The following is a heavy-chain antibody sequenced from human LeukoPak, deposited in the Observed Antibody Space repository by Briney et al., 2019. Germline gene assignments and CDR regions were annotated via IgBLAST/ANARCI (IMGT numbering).Heavy chain of an antibody. CDR3: TRYNNDHFDS. CDR2: IAYDGSRA. D-gene: IGHD1-14*01. V-gene: IGHV3-33*01. J-gene: IGHJ4*02. Sequence: GGSLRLSCAGSGFTFDGYGMHWFRQTPGKGQEWVGVIAYDGSRAFYADSVKGRFTISRDNSKNTMSVQMDDLRAEDTAVYYCTRYNNDHFDSWGQGTLVTVSS. CDR1: GFTFDGYG.